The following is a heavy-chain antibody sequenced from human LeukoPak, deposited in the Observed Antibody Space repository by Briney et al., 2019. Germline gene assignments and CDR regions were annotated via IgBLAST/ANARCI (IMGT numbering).Heavy chain of an antibody. Sequence: PGGSLRLSCAASGFTVSSNYMSWVRQAPGKGPEWVSVIYSGGSTYYADSVKGRFTISRDNSKNTLYLQMNSLRAEDTAVYYCAKDNGIVAPSIPLDYWGQGTLVTVSS. J-gene: IGHJ4*02. D-gene: IGHD5-12*01. CDR1: GFTVSSNY. V-gene: IGHV3-53*01. CDR2: IYSGGST. CDR3: AKDNGIVAPSIPLDY.